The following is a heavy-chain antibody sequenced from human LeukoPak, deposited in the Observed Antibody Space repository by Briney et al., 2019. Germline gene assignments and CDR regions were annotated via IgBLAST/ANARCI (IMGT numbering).Heavy chain of an antibody. CDR2: FDPEDGET. V-gene: IGHV1-24*01. Sequence: ASVKVSCTVSVYTLTELSMHWVRQAPGKGLEWMGGFDPEDGETIYAHKFQGRVTMTEDTSTDTAYMELSSLRSEDTAVYYCATGDSSSWYYAFDIWGQGTMVTVSS. D-gene: IGHD6-13*01. J-gene: IGHJ3*02. CDR1: VYTLTELS. CDR3: ATGDSSSWYYAFDI.